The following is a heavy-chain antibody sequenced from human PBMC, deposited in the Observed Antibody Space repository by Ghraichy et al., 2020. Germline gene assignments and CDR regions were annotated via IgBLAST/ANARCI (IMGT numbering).Heavy chain of an antibody. CDR1: GFTFSSYS. CDR3: ERGGALAAAHLGMDV. V-gene: IGHV3-21*01. D-gene: IGHD6-13*01. CDR2: ISSSSSYI. Sequence: GGSLRLSCAASGFTFSSYSMNWVRQAPGKGLEWVSSISSSSSYIYYADSVKGRFTISRDNAKNSLYLQMNSLRAEDTAVYYCERGGALAAAHLGMDVWGQGTTVTVSS. J-gene: IGHJ6*02.